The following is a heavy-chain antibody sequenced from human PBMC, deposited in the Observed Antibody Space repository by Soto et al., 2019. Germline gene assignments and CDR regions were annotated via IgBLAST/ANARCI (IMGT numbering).Heavy chain of an antibody. D-gene: IGHD4-17*01. CDR2: ISGSGGST. CDR1: GFTFSSYA. J-gene: IGHJ5*02. CDR3: EKTKVEYGNWFDP. Sequence: GGSLRISCAASGFTFSSYAMSWVRQAPGKGLEWVSAISGSGGSTYYADSVKGRFTISRDNSKNTLYLQMNSLRAEDTAVYYCEKTKVEYGNWFDPWGQGTLVTVSS. V-gene: IGHV3-23*01.